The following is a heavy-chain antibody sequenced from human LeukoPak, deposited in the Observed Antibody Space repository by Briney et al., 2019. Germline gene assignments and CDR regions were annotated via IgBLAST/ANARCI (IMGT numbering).Heavy chain of an antibody. V-gene: IGHV4-59*01. Sequence: PSETLSLTCSVSGGSISTYSWNWIRQSPGKERDWIGNIFYGGTTNYNPSLKSRVNISVDTSKNQFSLKLKSVTAADTAVYYCARSYDFWTGYYDFWGLGALVTVSS. CDR3: ARSYDFWTGYYDF. CDR1: GGSISTYS. CDR2: IFYGGTT. J-gene: IGHJ4*02. D-gene: IGHD3-3*01.